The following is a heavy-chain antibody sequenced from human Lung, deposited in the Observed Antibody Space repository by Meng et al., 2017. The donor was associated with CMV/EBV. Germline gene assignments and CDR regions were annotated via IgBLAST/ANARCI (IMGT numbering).Heavy chain of an antibody. D-gene: IGHD3-10*01. CDR1: GFTFSNYW. CDR3: APITWVRGLLSMDV. V-gene: IGHV3-74*01. Sequence: GGSXRLXCAASGFTFSNYWMHWVRQAPGKGLMWVSRINSDGSIRNYADSVKGRFTISRDNAKNTLYLEMNSLRAEDTAVYFCAPITWVRGLLSMDVWGQGXTVTVSS. J-gene: IGHJ6*02. CDR2: INSDGSIR.